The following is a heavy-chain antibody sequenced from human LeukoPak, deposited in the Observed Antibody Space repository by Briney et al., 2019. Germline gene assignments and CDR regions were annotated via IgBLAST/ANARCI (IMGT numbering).Heavy chain of an antibody. V-gene: IGHV4-59*01. CDR1: GXSINSYY. J-gene: IGHJ4*02. D-gene: IGHD6-13*01. CDR3: ARGLAAAGTSYFDY. Sequence: SETLSLTWTVSGXSINSYYWSWIRQPPGKGLEWIGYIYYSGSTNYSPSLKGRVTISVDTSKNQFSLKLSSVTAADTAVYYCARGLAAAGTSYFDYWGQGTLVTVSS. CDR2: IYYSGST.